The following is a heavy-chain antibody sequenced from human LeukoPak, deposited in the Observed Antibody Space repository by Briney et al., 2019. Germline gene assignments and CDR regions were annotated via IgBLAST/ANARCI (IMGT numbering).Heavy chain of an antibody. Sequence: SETLCLTCAVYGGSFSGYYWSWIRQPPGKGLEWIGEINHSGSTNYNPSLKSRVTMSVDTSKNQFSLKLSSVTAADTAVYYCARRYGSGSYYSVYWFDPWGQGTLVTVSS. J-gene: IGHJ5*02. CDR3: ARRYGSGSYYSVYWFDP. D-gene: IGHD3-10*01. CDR1: GGSFSGYY. CDR2: INHSGST. V-gene: IGHV4-34*01.